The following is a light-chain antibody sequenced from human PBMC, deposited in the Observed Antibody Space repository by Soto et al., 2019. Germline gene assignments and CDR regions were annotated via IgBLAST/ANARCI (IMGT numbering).Light chain of an antibody. CDR1: SSDVGAYNY. Sequence: QSALTQPASESGSPGQSITIPCTGTSSDVGAYNYVSWYQHHPGKVPKLLIYEVTNRPSGVSDRFSGSKSGNTASLTISGLQAEDEADYYCSSKRDSSTLFVFGTGTKVTVL. J-gene: IGLJ1*01. CDR2: EVT. V-gene: IGLV2-14*01. CDR3: SSKRDSSTLFV.